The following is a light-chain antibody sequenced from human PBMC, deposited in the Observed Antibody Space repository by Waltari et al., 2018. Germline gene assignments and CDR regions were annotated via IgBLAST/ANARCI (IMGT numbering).Light chain of an antibody. CDR3: QQYYSTPRT. Sequence: DIVMTQSSDSMAVSLGERATINCKSSQSVLYSSNNKNYLAWYQQKPGQPPKLLIYWASTRESGVPDRFSGSGSGTDFTLTISSLQAEDVAVYYCQQYYSTPRTLGQGTKLEIK. CDR2: WAS. V-gene: IGKV4-1*01. CDR1: QSVLYSSNNKNY. J-gene: IGKJ2*01.